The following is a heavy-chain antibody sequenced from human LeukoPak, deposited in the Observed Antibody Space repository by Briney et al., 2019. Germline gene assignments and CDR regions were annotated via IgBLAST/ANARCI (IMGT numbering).Heavy chain of an antibody. CDR2: INYDGSG. J-gene: IGHJ5*02. CDR1: GDSINSAY. CDR3: ARGKGSGPNKDWFDP. D-gene: IGHD6-19*01. V-gene: IGHV4-59*08. Sequence: SETLSLTCTVSGDSINSAYWSWMRQPPGKGLEWIGYINYDGSGSYNPSLKSRVTMSVDTSTNQFSLKLSSVTAADTALYYCARGKGSGPNKDWFDPWGQGILVTVSS.